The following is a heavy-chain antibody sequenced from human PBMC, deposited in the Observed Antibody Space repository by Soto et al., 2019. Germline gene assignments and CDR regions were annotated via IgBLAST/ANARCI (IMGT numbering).Heavy chain of an antibody. CDR3: ARDKSIAASRRQNWFDP. V-gene: IGHV4-30-4*01. CDR2: IYYSGST. CDR1: GGSISSGDYY. Sequence: SETLSLTCTVSGGSISSGDYYWSWIRQPPGKGLEWIGYIYYSGSTYYNPSLKSRVTISVDTSKNQFSLKLSSVTAADTAVYYCARDKSIAASRRQNWFDPWGQGTLVTVSS. D-gene: IGHD6-6*01. J-gene: IGHJ5*02.